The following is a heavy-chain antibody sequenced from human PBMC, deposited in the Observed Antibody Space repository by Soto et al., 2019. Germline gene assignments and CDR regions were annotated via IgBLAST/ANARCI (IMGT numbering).Heavy chain of an antibody. CDR2: IFSNDEK. Sequence: QVTLKESGPVLVKPTETLTLTCTVSGFSLSNARMGVSWIRQPPGKALEWLAHIFSNDEKSYSTSLKSRLTISKDTSKSQVVLTMTNMDPGDTATYYCARTRVSGSYPFDYWGQGTLVTVSS. CDR1: GFSLSNARMG. V-gene: IGHV2-26*01. J-gene: IGHJ4*02. CDR3: ARTRVSGSYPFDY. D-gene: IGHD1-26*01.